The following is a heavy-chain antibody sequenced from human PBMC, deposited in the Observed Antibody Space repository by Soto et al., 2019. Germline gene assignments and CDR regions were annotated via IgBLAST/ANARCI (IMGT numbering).Heavy chain of an antibody. D-gene: IGHD1-1*01. CDR1: GFTFSSYA. V-gene: IGHV3-30-3*01. CDR2: ISYDGSNK. J-gene: IGHJ4*02. CDR3: ARDNAGWVYKDFDY. Sequence: GGSLRLSCAASGFTFSSYAMHWVRQAPGKGLEWVAVISYDGSNKYYADSVKGRFTISRDNSKNTLYLQMNSLRAEDTAVYYCARDNAGWVYKDFDYWGQGTLVTVSS.